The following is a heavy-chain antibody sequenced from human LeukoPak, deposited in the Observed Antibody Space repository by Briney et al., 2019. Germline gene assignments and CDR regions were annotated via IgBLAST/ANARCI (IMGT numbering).Heavy chain of an antibody. D-gene: IGHD3-3*01. CDR2: IYYSGST. V-gene: IGHV4-59*01. CDR1: GGSISSYY. J-gene: IGHJ4*02. CDR3: ARLRGEFDY. Sequence: SETLSLTCTVSGGSISSYYWSWIRQPPGKGLEWIGYIYYSGSTNYNPSLKGRVTISVDTSKNQFSLKLSSVTAADTAVYYCARLRGEFDYWGQGTLVTVSS.